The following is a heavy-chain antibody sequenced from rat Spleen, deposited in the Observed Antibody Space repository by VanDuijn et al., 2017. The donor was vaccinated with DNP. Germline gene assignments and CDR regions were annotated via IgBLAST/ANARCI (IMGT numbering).Heavy chain of an antibody. CDR1: GFSINNYN. CDR3: ALAGRGTMDA. D-gene: IGHD1-4*01. J-gene: IGHJ4*01. CDR2: IWTGGST. V-gene: IGHV2-30*01. Sequence: QVQLKESGPGLVQPSQTLSLTCTVSGFSINNYNVHWLRQPTGKGLEWMGIIWTGGSTDYNSALKSRLSISRDTSKSQVFLKMNSLQTEDTAMYFCALAGRGTMDAWGQGTSVTVSS.